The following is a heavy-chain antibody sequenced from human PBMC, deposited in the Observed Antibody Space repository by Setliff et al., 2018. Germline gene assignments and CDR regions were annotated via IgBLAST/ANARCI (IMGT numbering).Heavy chain of an antibody. J-gene: IGHJ6*03. CDR1: GFTFSTYS. CDR3: TRARDIAPTYYYMDV. Sequence: GGSLRLSCAASGFTFSTYSFNWVRQAPGKGLEWVSAISSTSTYIYYADSVKGRFTISRDNSKNSLYLHMNSLRAEDTAVYYCTRARDIAPTYYYMDVWGKGTTVT. V-gene: IGHV3-21*01. CDR2: ISSTSTYI. D-gene: IGHD5-12*01.